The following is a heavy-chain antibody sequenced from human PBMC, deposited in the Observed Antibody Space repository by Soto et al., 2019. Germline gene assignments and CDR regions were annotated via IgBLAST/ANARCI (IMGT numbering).Heavy chain of an antibody. CDR2: ISSGGST. Sequence: QVQLQELGPGLVKPSQTLSLTCSVSGGSISYSGYYWSWIRLHPGKGLDWIGFISSGGSTYYDPSLKSRATISIDTSLNQFSLRLTSVTAADTTVYYCARDQCTGGYCYSSYWGQGTLVTVSS. CDR1: GGSISYSGYY. V-gene: IGHV4-31*03. D-gene: IGHD2-21*02. J-gene: IGHJ4*02. CDR3: ARDQCTGGYCYSSY.